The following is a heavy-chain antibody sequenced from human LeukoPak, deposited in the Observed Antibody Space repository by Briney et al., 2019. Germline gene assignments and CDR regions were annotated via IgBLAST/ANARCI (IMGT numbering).Heavy chain of an antibody. D-gene: IGHD3-10*01. CDR3: ARNLAGAISWYFDL. J-gene: IGHJ2*01. CDR1: GGSFSGYY. CDR2: INHSGST. Sequence: PSETLSLTCAVYGGSFSGYYWSWIRQPPGKGLEWIGEINHSGSTNYNPSLKSRVTISVDKSKNQFSLNLSSVTAADTAVYYCARNLAGAISWYFDLWGRGILVTVSS. V-gene: IGHV4-34*01.